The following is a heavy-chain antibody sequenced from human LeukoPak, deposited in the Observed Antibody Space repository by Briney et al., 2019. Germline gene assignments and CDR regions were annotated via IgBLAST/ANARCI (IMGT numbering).Heavy chain of an antibody. J-gene: IGHJ4*02. V-gene: IGHV4-59*08. CDR1: GGSISGYY. Sequence: TSETLSLTCTVSGGSISGYYWSWIRQPPGKGLEWIGYIYSSGSTNYNPSLKSRVIISVDTSKNQFSLKLRSVTAADTALYYCASVNRGWFGVGEYWGQGTLVTVSS. CDR3: ASVNRGWFGVGEY. CDR2: IYSSGST. D-gene: IGHD3-10*01.